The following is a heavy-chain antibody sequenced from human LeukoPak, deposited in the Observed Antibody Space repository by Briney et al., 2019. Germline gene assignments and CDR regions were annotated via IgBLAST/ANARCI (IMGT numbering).Heavy chain of an antibody. V-gene: IGHV1-8*02. CDR1: GFTFTVYY. J-gene: IGHJ4*02. Sequence: GASVKVSCKASGFTFTVYYMHWVRQAPGQGLEWMGWMNPNSGNTGYAQKFQGRVTMTRNTSISTAYMELSSLRSEDTAVYYCARHPYCSSTSCYMDDYWGQGTLVTVSS. D-gene: IGHD2-2*02. CDR2: MNPNSGNT. CDR3: ARHPYCSSTSCYMDDY.